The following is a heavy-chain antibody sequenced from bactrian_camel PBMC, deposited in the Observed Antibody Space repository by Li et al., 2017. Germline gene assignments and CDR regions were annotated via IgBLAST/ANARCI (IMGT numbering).Heavy chain of an antibody. V-gene: IGHV3S54*01. CDR1: FELRRRC. D-gene: IGHD5*01. CDR2: ISTGDGAL. CDR3: AADPVWVGCRDFLSRERRGNS. Sequence: HVQLVESGGGSVQAGGSLTLSCVAPFELRRRCLAWFRRALGKEREAVAVISTGDGALYYHDSVKGRFTISKDNAKNTLYLRMDSLKPEDTAMYYCAADPVWVGCRDFLSRERRGNSWGQGTQVTVS. J-gene: IGHJ6*01.